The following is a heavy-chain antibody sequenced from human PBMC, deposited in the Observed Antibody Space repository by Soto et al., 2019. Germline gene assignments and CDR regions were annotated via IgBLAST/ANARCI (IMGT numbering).Heavy chain of an antibody. CDR1: GGSISSGGYY. D-gene: IGHD1-7*01. CDR2: IYYSGST. J-gene: IGHJ5*02. V-gene: IGHV4-31*03. CDR3: ATFLRNYGGYNWFDP. Sequence: SETLSLTCTVSGGSISSGGYYWIWIRHHPGKGLEWIGYIYYSGSTYYNPSLKSRVTISVDTSKNQFSLKLSSVTAADTAVYYCATFLRNYGGYNWFDPWGQGTLVTISS.